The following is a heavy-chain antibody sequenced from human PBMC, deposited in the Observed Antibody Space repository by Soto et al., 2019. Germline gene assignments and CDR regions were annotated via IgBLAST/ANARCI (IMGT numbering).Heavy chain of an antibody. Sequence: GGSLRLSCAASGFTFSSYAMSWVRQAPGKGLEWVSAISGSGGSTYYADSVKGRFTISRDNSKNTLYLQMNSLRAEDTAVYYCAKHGPYYYGSGSYYNVHYYYYMDVWGKGTTVTVSS. D-gene: IGHD3-10*01. CDR2: ISGSGGST. V-gene: IGHV3-23*01. CDR3: AKHGPYYYGSGSYYNVHYYYYMDV. J-gene: IGHJ6*03. CDR1: GFTFSSYA.